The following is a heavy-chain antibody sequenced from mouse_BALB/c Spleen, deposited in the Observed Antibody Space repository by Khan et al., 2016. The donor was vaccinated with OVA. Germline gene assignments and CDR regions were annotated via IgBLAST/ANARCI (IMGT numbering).Heavy chain of an antibody. J-gene: IGHJ3*01. D-gene: IGHD2-2*01. Sequence: QVQLKQSGAELVKPGASVKLSCKASGYTFTSYYMYWVKQRPGQGLEWIGEINPSNGGTNFNEKFKSKATLTVDKSSSTAYMRLSSLTSEDSAVYCCIRSGYGSFAYWGQGTLVTVSA. CDR2: INPSNGGT. CDR3: IRSGYGSFAY. CDR1: GYTFTSYY. V-gene: IGHV1S81*02.